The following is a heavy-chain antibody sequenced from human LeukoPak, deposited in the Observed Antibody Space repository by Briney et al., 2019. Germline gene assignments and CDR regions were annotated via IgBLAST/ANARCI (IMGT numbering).Heavy chain of an antibody. CDR1: EFVFSTYY. J-gene: IGHJ4*02. V-gene: IGHV3-21*06. D-gene: IGHD3-3*01. CDR2: ISGESGYI. CDR3: VREHYDLFLHY. Sequence: GGSLRLSCAASEFVFSTYYMHWVRQAPGKGLEWVSSISGESGYIYYRDSVKGRFTFSRDNAENSLYLQMNRLRVEDTAVYFCVREHYDLFLHYWGQGPLVTVSS.